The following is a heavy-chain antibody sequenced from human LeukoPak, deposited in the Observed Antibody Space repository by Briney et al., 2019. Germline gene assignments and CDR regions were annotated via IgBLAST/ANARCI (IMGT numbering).Heavy chain of an antibody. Sequence: GRSLRLSCAASGFTFDDYAMPWVRQAPGKGLEWVSAISPTGVRTYYADSVKGRFTISRDNSKNTLYLHMSDLRAEDTAVYYCAKTPPRENSNYFDYWGQGTLVTVSS. CDR2: ISPTGVRT. D-gene: IGHD4-11*01. CDR3: AKTPPRENSNYFDY. J-gene: IGHJ4*02. CDR1: GFTFDDYA. V-gene: IGHV3-23*01.